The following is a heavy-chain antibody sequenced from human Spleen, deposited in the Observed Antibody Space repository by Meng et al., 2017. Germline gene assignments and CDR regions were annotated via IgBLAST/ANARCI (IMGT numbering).Heavy chain of an antibody. CDR2: IYHSGKT. CDR3: TREVNASPDI. CDR1: GYSISSGFY. J-gene: IGHJ3*02. Sequence: SETLSLTCTVSGYSISSGFYWGWIRQPPGKGLEWIGTIYHSGKTYYNPSLESRVTISVDTSKNQFSLRLNSVTAADTAVYFCTREVNASPDIWGQGTMVTVSS. D-gene: IGHD4-11*01. V-gene: IGHV4-38-2*02.